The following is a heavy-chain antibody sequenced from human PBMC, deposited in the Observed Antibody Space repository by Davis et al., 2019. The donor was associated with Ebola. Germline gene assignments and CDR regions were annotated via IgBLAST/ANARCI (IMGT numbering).Heavy chain of an antibody. V-gene: IGHV3-9*01. D-gene: IGHD3-3*01. Sequence: SLKISCAASGFTFDDYAMHWVRQAPGKGLEWVSGISWNSGSIGYADSVKGRFTISRDNAKNSLYLQMNSLRAEDTAVYYCARGGGKYYYYGMDVWGQGTTVTVSS. CDR1: GFTFDDYA. CDR3: ARGGGKYYYYGMDV. J-gene: IGHJ6*02. CDR2: ISWNSGSI.